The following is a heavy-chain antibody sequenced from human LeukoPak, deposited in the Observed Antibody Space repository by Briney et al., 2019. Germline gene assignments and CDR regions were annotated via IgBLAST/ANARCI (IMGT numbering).Heavy chain of an antibody. CDR2: IKQDGSAK. CDR3: AKAYPSSAWYGYFDY. J-gene: IGHJ4*02. Sequence: EAGGSLRLSCAASGFTFSSYWMTWVRQAPGKGLEWVANIKQDGSAKYYMDSVKGRFTISRDNAKNSLYLQMNSLRAEDTAVYYCAKAYPSSAWYGYFDYWGQGTLVTVSS. V-gene: IGHV3-7*02. CDR1: GFTFSSYW. D-gene: IGHD6-19*01.